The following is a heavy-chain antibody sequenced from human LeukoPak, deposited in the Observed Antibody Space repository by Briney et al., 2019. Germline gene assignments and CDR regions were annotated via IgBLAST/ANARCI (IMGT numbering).Heavy chain of an antibody. CDR2: IYTSGST. Sequence: SETLSLTCTVSGGSISSYYWSWIRQPAGKGLEWIGRIYTSGSTNYNPSLKSRVTMSVDTSKNQFSLKLSSVTAADTAVYYCARLSESNYYDSSGPMDYWGQGTLVTVSS. CDR1: GGSISSYY. D-gene: IGHD3-22*01. CDR3: ARLSESNYYDSSGPMDY. V-gene: IGHV4-4*07. J-gene: IGHJ4*02.